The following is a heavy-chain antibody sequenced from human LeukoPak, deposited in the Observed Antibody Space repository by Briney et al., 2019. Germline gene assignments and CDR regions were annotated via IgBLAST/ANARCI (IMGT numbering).Heavy chain of an antibody. Sequence: GASVKVSCKASRYTFTDYYIHWVRQAPGQGLEWMGWINPDSGGTNYAQKFQGRVTATRDTSINTAYMDLRWLRSDDTGIYYCVRGGSRYCSGTSCPLFDFWGQGTLVTVSS. V-gene: IGHV1-2*02. D-gene: IGHD2-2*01. CDR2: INPDSGGT. CDR1: RYTFTDYY. CDR3: VRGGSRYCSGTSCPLFDF. J-gene: IGHJ4*02.